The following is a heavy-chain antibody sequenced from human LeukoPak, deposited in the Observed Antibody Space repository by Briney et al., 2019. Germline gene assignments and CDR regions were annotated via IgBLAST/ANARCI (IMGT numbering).Heavy chain of an antibody. CDR2: IIPIFGTA. Sequence: SVKVSCKASGGTFSSYAISWLRQAPGQGLEWMGGIIPIFGTANYAQKFQGRVTMTADESTSTAYMEPGSLRSEDTAVYYCARDDGFDPWGQGTLVTVSS. J-gene: IGHJ5*02. CDR3: ARDDGFDP. V-gene: IGHV1-69*13. CDR1: GGTFSSYA.